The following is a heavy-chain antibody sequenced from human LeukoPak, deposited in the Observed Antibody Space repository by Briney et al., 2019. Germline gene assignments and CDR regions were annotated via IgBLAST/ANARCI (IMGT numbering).Heavy chain of an antibody. J-gene: IGHJ3*02. CDR2: ISYDGSNK. CDR1: GFTFSSYA. Sequence: GGSLRLSCAASGFTFSSYAMHWVRQAPGKGLEWVAVISYDGSNKYCADSVKGRFTISRDNSKNTLYLQMNSLRADDTAVYYCARDPNAFDIWGQGTMVTVSS. V-gene: IGHV3-30-3*01. CDR3: ARDPNAFDI.